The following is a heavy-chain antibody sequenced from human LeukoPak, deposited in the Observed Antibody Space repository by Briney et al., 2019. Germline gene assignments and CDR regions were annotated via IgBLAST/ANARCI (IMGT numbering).Heavy chain of an antibody. J-gene: IGHJ4*02. V-gene: IGHV4-59*12. CDR2: IYYSGNT. CDR3: ARDKYYYDSSGYYYFDY. Sequence: SETLSLTCTVSGSSISPYYWSWIRQSPGKGLEWIGYIYYSGNTYYNPSLKSRVTMSVDTSKNQFSLKLSSVTAADTAVYYCARDKYYYDSSGYYYFDYWGQGTLVTVSS. CDR1: GSSISPYY. D-gene: IGHD3-22*01.